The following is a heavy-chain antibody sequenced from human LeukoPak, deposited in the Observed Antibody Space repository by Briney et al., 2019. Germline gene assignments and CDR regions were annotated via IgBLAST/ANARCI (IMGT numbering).Heavy chain of an antibody. CDR2: TTGSGRST. V-gene: IGHV3-23*01. D-gene: IGHD6-13*01. CDR1: GVGFSGYA. J-gene: IGHJ4*02. CDR3: AKEENGDGSRTDY. Sequence: GGTLRLSCAVSGVGFSGYAMSGVSEGPREGLEWGLATTGSGRSTYYADSVKGRFTISRDNSKHTLYLQMNSLRAEDTAVYYCAKEENGDGSRTDYWGQGTLVTVSS.